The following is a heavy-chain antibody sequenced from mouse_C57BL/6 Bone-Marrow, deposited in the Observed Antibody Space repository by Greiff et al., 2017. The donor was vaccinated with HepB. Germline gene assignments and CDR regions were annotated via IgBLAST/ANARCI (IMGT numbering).Heavy chain of an antibody. CDR1: GYTFTDYE. D-gene: IGHD2-2*01. V-gene: IGHV1-15*01. Sequence: VKLVESGAELVRPGASVTLSCKASGYTFTDYEMHWVKQTPVHGLEWIGAIDPETGGTAYNQKFKGKAILTADKSSSTAYMELRSLTSEDSAVYYCTKTVTTGFAYWGQGTLVTVSA. J-gene: IGHJ3*01. CDR2: IDPETGGT. CDR3: TKTVTTGFAY.